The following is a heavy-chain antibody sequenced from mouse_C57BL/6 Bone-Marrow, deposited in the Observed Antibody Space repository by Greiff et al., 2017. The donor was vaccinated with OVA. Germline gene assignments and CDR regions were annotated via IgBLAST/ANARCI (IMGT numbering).Heavy chain of an antibody. Sequence: VQLQESGPELVKPGASVKLSCKASGYTFTSYDINWVKQRPGQGLEWIGWIYPRDGSTKYNEKFKGKATLTVDTSSSTAYMELHSLTSEDSAVYFCARRPIYYYGSSYVDYAMDYWGQGTSVTVSS. CDR3: ARRPIYYYGSSYVDYAMDY. J-gene: IGHJ4*01. CDR2: IYPRDGST. D-gene: IGHD1-1*01. V-gene: IGHV1-85*01. CDR1: GYTFTSYD.